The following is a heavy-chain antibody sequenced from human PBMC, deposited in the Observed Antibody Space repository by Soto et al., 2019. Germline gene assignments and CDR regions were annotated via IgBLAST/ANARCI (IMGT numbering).Heavy chain of an antibody. Sequence: QIRVVQSATEMRKPGASVRLSCKASPYTLGNYGIIWVRQAPGQGLEWLGWLSADNSKTTSAHSVQGRVSLTTDTSRTTAFLELRSLTSDDTAIYYCALAYVGDYHFDYGLDVWGQGTTVVVS. J-gene: IGHJ6*02. CDR1: PYTLGNYG. CDR3: ALAYVGDYHFDYGLDV. CDR2: LSADNSKT. V-gene: IGHV1-18*01. D-gene: IGHD4-17*01.